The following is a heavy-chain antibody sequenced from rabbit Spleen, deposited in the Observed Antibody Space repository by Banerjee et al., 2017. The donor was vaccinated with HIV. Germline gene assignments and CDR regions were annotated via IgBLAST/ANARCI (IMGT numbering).Heavy chain of an antibody. CDR1: GVSFSGSSY. CDR2: IDTGSSGFT. Sequence: QSLEESGGDLVKPGASLTLTCIASGVSFSGSSYMCWVRQAPGKGLEWIACIDTGSSGFTYFATWAKGRFTCSKTSSTTVTLQMTRLTAADTATYFCARDTGSSFSSYGMDLWGQGTLSPS. D-gene: IGHD8-1*01. CDR3: ARDTGSSFSSYGMDL. J-gene: IGHJ6*01. V-gene: IGHV1S40*01.